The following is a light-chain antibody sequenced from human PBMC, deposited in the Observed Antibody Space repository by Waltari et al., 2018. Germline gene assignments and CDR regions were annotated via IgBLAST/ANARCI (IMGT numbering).Light chain of an antibody. Sequence: AIQMTQSPASLSASVGDRVTITCRASQGVGNNLAWYQQKPGKAPKLLIYTVSTLQTGVPSRFSGSGSGTAFTLTISSLHPEDFATYYWLQDHTYPHTFGQGTKLEIK. CDR3: LQDHTYPHT. CDR1: QGVGNN. J-gene: IGKJ2*01. CDR2: TVS. V-gene: IGKV1-6*01.